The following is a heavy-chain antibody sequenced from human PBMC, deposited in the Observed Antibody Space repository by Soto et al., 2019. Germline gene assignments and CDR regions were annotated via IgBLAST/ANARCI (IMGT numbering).Heavy chain of an antibody. Sequence: QITLKESGPTLVKPTQTLTLTCAFSGFSLSTPGVGVGWVRQPPGKALEWLALIYWDDDKRYSPSLNNRLTIAKDTSRNQVVLTMTNMDPMDTATHFCADKHLAAAGYCFDYWGQGTLVTVSS. CDR2: IYWDDDK. CDR3: ADKHLAAAGYCFDY. V-gene: IGHV2-5*02. D-gene: IGHD6-13*01. CDR1: GFSLSTPGVG. J-gene: IGHJ4*02.